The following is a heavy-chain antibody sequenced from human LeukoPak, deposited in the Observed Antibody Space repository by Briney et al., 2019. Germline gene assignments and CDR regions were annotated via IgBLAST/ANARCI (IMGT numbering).Heavy chain of an antibody. CDR3: ARRRIAAQFNSFDY. V-gene: IGHV1-18*01. J-gene: IGHJ4*02. CDR1: GYTFTSYG. CDR2: ISAYNGNT. D-gene: IGHD6-6*01. Sequence: ASVKVSCKASGYTFTSYGISWVRQAPGQGLEWMGWISAYNGNTNYAQKLQGRVTMTTDTSTSTAYMELRSLRSDDTAVYYCARRRIAAQFNSFDYWGQGTLVTVSS.